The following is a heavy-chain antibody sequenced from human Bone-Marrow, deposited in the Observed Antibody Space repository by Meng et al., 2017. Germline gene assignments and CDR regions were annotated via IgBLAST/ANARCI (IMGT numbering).Heavy chain of an antibody. CDR1: GFTFSSYS. J-gene: IGHJ4*02. CDR3: ARDNPELWTTDY. V-gene: IGHV3-21*01. D-gene: IGHD5-18*01. CDR2: ISSSSSYI. Sequence: GESLKISCAASGFTFSSYSMNWVRQAPGKGLEWVSSISSSSSYIYYADSVKGRFTISGDNAKNSLYLQMNSLRAEDTAVYYCARDNPELWTTDYWGQGTLVTVSS.